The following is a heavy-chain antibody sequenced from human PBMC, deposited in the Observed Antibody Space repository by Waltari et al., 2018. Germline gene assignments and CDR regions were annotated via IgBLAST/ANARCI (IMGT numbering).Heavy chain of an antibody. Sequence: EVRLLESGGALVQPGGSLRLPCAASGSPFGTYDMIWVRQAPGRGLEWVSTISGPAHETVYADSVKGRFTISRDNSKTTLYLQMNSLRVEDTAMYYCANYGQLPSNGDYWGQGTLVTVSS. J-gene: IGHJ4*02. V-gene: IGHV3-23*01. CDR3: ANYGQLPSNGDY. CDR2: ISGPAHET. D-gene: IGHD1-1*01. CDR1: GSPFGTYD.